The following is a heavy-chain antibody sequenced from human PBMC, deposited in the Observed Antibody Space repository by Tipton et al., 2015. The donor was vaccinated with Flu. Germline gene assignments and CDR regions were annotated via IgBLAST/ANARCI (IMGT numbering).Heavy chain of an antibody. CDR1: GSSIRSSNYY. D-gene: IGHD4-17*01. J-gene: IGHJ5*02. CDR3: ARFIPLTHYGDYVGVFDH. Sequence: TLSLTCGVSGSSIRSSNYYWGWIRQPPGKGLEWIGSIYHSGSTYYNPSLKSRVTISVDTSKNQFSLKLSSVTAADTAVYFCARFIPLTHYGDYVGVFDHWGQGTLVTVSS. V-gene: IGHV4-38-2*01. CDR2: IYHSGST.